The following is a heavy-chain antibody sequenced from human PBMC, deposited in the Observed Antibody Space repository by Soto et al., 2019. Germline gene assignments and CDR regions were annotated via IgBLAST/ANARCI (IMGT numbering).Heavy chain of an antibody. CDR2: IYNSGNT. J-gene: IGHJ4*02. Sequence: SETLSLTCTVSGGSISSGDYYWSWIRQPPGKGLEWIGYIYNSGNTYYNPSLKSRPTISVDTSKNQFSLKLSSVTAADTAVHYCARDSYYYGSGSGYYSHFFDYWGRGTLVTVSS. CDR1: GGSISSGDYY. CDR3: ARDSYYYGSGSGYYSHFFDY. V-gene: IGHV4-30-4*01. D-gene: IGHD3-10*01.